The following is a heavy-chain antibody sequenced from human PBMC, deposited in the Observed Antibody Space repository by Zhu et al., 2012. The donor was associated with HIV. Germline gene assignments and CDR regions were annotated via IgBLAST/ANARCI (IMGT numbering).Heavy chain of an antibody. Sequence: QVQLQESGPGLVKPSETLSLTCAVSGYSISSGYYWGWIRQPPGKGLEWIGSIYHSGSTYYNPSLKSRVTISVDTSKNQFSLKLSSVTAADTAVYYCARQAPSSGWPENYWGQGTLVTVSS. V-gene: IGHV4-38-2*01. CDR3: ARQAPSSGWPENY. CDR1: GYSISSGYY. CDR2: IYHSGST. D-gene: IGHD6-19*01. J-gene: IGHJ4*02.